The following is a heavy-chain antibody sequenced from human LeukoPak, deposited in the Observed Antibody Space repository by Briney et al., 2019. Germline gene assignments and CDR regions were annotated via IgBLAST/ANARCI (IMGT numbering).Heavy chain of an antibody. J-gene: IGHJ4*02. Sequence: GGSLRLSCAASGFTFSSYAMGWVRQAPGRGLEWVSAISGSGGSTYYADSGKGRFTISRDNSKNTLYLQMNSLRAEDTAVYYCARDFSRTSELSNSGWYDFDYWGQGTLVTVSS. CDR1: GFTFSSYA. D-gene: IGHD6-19*01. CDR3: ARDFSRTSELSNSGWYDFDY. V-gene: IGHV3-23*01. CDR2: ISGSGGST.